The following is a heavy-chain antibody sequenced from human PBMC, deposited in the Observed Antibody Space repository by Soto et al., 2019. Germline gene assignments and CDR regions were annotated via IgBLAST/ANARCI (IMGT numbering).Heavy chain of an antibody. CDR2: IKQDGSEK. V-gene: IGHV3-7*03. Sequence: GGSLRLSCAASGFTFSSYWMSWVRQAPGKGLEWVANIKQDGSEKYYVDSVKGRFTISRDNAKNSLYLQMNSLRAEDTAVYYCAREVVAFFYYGMDVWGQGTTVTVS. CDR1: GFTFSSYW. D-gene: IGHD6-6*01. CDR3: AREVVAFFYYGMDV. J-gene: IGHJ6*02.